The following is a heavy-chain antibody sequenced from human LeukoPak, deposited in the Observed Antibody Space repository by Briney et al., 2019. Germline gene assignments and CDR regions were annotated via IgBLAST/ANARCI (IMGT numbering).Heavy chain of an antibody. V-gene: IGHV3-30*18. CDR1: GISFRTSA. CDR2: ISYDGGKK. Sequence: GGSLRLSCAASGISFRTSAMHWVRQAPGKGLEWVTIISYDGGKKEYADPVKGRFTISRDNSKNTVYLQMNSLRDDDTAVYYCAKEAPNWFDPWGQGTLVIVSS. CDR3: AKEAPNWFDP. J-gene: IGHJ5*02.